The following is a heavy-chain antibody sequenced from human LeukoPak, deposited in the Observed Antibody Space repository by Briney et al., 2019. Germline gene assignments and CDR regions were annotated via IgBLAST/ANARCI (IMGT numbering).Heavy chain of an antibody. V-gene: IGHV3-23*01. CDR1: GFTFSSYA. CDR3: ARDESYYGFGSYIEK. CDR2: ISGSGGST. Sequence: GGSLRLSCAASGFTFSSYAMSWVRQAPGKGLEWVSAISGSGGSTYYADSVKGRFTISRDNAKNLLYLQMNSLRAEDTAVCYCARDESYYGFGSYIEKWGQGTLVTVSS. J-gene: IGHJ4*02. D-gene: IGHD3-10*01.